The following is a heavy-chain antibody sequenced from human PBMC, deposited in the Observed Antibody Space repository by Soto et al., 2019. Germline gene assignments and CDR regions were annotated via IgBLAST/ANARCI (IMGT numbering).Heavy chain of an antibody. Sequence: SVKVSCKASGGTSSSYAISWVRQAPGQGLEWMGGIIPIFGTANYAQKFQGRVTITADESTSTAYMELSSLRSEDTAVYYCARDSRSTSLGSIDYWGQGTLVTVSS. J-gene: IGHJ4*02. CDR3: ARDSRSTSLGSIDY. CDR2: IIPIFGTA. D-gene: IGHD2-2*01. CDR1: GGTSSSYA. V-gene: IGHV1-69*13.